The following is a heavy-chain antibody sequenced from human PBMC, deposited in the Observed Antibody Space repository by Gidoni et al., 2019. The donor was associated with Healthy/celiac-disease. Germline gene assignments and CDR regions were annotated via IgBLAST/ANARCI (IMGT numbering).Heavy chain of an antibody. D-gene: IGHD3-10*01. CDR1: GFTFSSYS. V-gene: IGHV3-21*01. CDR2: ISSSSSYI. J-gene: IGHJ4*02. CDR3: ARSAYYYGSGSYRRSDFFDY. Sequence: EVQLVESGGGLVKPGESLRLSCAASGFTFSSYSMNWVRQAPGKGLEWVSSISSSSSYIYYADSVKGRFTISRDNAKNSLYLQMNSLRAEDTAVYYCARSAYYYGSGSYRRSDFFDYWGQGTLVTVSS.